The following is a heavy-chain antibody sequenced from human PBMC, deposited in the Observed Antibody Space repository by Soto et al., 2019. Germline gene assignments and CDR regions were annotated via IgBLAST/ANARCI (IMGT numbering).Heavy chain of an antibody. V-gene: IGHV3-7*01. CDR3: ASGQEEEQLTPYTYGVAPGKGWFYY. Sequence: PGGSLRLSCAASGFTFSSYWMSWVRQAPGKGLEWVANIKQDGSEKYYVDSVKGRFTISRDNAKNSLYLQMNSLRAEDTAVYHCASGQEEEQLTPYTYGVAPGKGWFYYWGQGTLVTVSS. J-gene: IGHJ4*02. CDR1: GFTFSSYW. CDR2: IKQDGSEK. D-gene: IGHD6-13*01.